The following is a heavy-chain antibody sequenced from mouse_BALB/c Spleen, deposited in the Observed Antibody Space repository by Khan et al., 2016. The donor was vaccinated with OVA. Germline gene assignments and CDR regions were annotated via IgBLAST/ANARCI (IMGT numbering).Heavy chain of an antibody. CDR2: IWSDGST. CDR1: GFSLTNYG. J-gene: IGHJ4*01. Sequence: VQLQQSGPGLVAPSQSLSITCTISGFSLTNYGVHWVRQPPGKGLEWLVVIWSDGSTTYNSVFKSRLTISKDNSKSQVFLKMNSLQTDDTAMYFCARQPYYHYNIMDYWGQGTSVTVSS. V-gene: IGHV2-6-1*01. CDR3: ARQPYYHYNIMDY. D-gene: IGHD2-10*01.